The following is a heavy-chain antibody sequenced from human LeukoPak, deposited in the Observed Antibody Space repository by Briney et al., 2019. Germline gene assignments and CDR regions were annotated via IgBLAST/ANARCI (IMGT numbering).Heavy chain of an antibody. D-gene: IGHD3-3*01. CDR1: GYTFTSYD. J-gene: IGHJ5*02. Sequence: EASVKVSCKASGYTFTSYDINRVRQATGQGLEWMGWMNPNSGNTGYAQKFQGRVTITRNTSISTAYMELSSLRSEDTAVYYCARSDGYYDFWSGYYWFDPWGQGTLVTVSS. CDR2: MNPNSGNT. CDR3: ARSDGYYDFWSGYYWFDP. V-gene: IGHV1-8*03.